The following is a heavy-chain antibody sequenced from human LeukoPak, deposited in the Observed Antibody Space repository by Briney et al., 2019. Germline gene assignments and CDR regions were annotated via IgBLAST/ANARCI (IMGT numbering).Heavy chain of an antibody. D-gene: IGHD3-22*01. CDR1: GGSISSSSYY. CDR3: ASYDSSGYYVPHWYFDL. Sequence: SETLSLTCTVSGGSISSSSYYWGWIRQPPGKGLEWIGSIYYSGSTYYNPSLKSRVTISVDTSKNQFSLKLSSVTAADTAVYYCASYDSSGYYVPHWYFDLWGRGTLVTVSS. J-gene: IGHJ2*01. CDR2: IYYSGST. V-gene: IGHV4-39*07.